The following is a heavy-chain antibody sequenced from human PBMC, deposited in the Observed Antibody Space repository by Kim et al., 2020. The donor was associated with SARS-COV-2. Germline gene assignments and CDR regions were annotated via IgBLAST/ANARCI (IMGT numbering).Heavy chain of an antibody. CDR2: IKQDGSEK. CDR1: GFTFSSYW. D-gene: IGHD5-18*01. J-gene: IGHJ6*02. Sequence: GGSLRLSCAASGFTFSSYWMSWVRQAPGKGLEWVANIKQDGSEKYYVDSVKGRFTISRDNAKNSLYLQMNSLRAEDTAVYYCARGGYSYGYDYGMDVLGQGTTDTVSS. CDR3: ARGGYSYGYDYGMDV. V-gene: IGHV3-7*01.